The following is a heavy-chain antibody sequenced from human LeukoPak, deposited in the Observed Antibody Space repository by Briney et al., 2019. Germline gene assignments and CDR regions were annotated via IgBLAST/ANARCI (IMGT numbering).Heavy chain of an antibody. CDR1: GFSFAGYT. CDR3: ARDSSGSLDY. Sequence: GGSLRFSCAASGFSFAGYTMHWVRQAPGKGLEWVSLISWNGYSTSYGDSVKGRFTISRDNNKDSLYLQMNSLRTEDTALYYCARDSSGSLDYWGQGTLVTVSS. CDR2: ISWNGYST. J-gene: IGHJ4*02. D-gene: IGHD1-26*01. V-gene: IGHV3-43*01.